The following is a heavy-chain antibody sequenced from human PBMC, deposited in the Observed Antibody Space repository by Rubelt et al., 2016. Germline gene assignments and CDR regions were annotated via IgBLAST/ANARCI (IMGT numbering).Heavy chain of an antibody. V-gene: IGHV3-48*02. D-gene: IGHD3-9*01. Sequence: YYADSVKGRFTISRDNAKNSLYLQMNSLRDEDTAVYYCVKEAVFPYWQYYDILTGYGYFDYWGQGTLVTVSS. CDR3: VKEAVFPYWQYYDILTGYGYFDY. J-gene: IGHJ4*02.